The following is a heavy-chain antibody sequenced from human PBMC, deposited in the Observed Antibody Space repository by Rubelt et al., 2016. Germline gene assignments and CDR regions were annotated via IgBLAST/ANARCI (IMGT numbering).Heavy chain of an antibody. D-gene: IGHD1-7*01. Sequence: QITLKESGPTLVKPTQTLTLTCTFSGLSLTSRPEGVGWIRQPPGKALEWLAVIYWDDDKRYSPSLKNRLTITKDTSKKQVVLTMTNMDPVETATYYCAQALDGSDWNSRRYDPWGQGILVTVSS. CDR1: GLSLTSRPEG. V-gene: IGHV2-5*02. CDR2: IYWDDDK. J-gene: IGHJ5*02. CDR3: AQALDGSDWNSRRYDP.